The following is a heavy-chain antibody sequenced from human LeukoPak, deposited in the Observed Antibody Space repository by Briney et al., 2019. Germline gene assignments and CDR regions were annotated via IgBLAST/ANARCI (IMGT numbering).Heavy chain of an antibody. CDR1: GGSISSGGYS. D-gene: IGHD3-3*01. J-gene: IGHJ3*02. CDR2: IYYSGST. Sequence: SETLSLTCTVSGGSISSGGYSWSWIRQHPGKGLEWIGYIYYSGSTYYNPSLKSRVTISVDTSKNQFSLKLSSVTAADTAVYYCARDRVVYDFWSGYYPVGAFDIWGQGTMVTVSS. V-gene: IGHV4-31*03. CDR3: ARDRVVYDFWSGYYPVGAFDI.